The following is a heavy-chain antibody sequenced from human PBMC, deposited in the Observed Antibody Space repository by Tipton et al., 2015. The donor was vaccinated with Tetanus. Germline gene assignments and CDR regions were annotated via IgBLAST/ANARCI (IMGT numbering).Heavy chain of an antibody. V-gene: IGHV4-30-2*01. CDR3: ARGHLRGIVVAVFDC. CDR1: GDSITSSKYS. Sequence: TLSLTCTVSGDSITSSKYSWNWIRQPPGKGLEWIGYVYHTGSPYYKPSHKSRVTMSVDRSMNQFSLNLNSVTAADTAVYYCARGHLRGIVVAVFDCWGQGTLVSVSS. J-gene: IGHJ4*02. CDR2: VYHTGSP. D-gene: IGHD2-15*01.